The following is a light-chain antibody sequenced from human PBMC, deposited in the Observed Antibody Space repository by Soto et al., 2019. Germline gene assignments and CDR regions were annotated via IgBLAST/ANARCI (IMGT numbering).Light chain of an antibody. Sequence: IQLTQSPSLLSASVGDRVTITCRASQGISDNLVWYQQKSGRAPELLIYAASTLQSGVPSRFSGSGSGTEFTLTISSLQPEDIATYYCQQLNGYPGRTFGQGTKVEIK. CDR3: QQLNGYPGRT. CDR1: QGISDN. J-gene: IGKJ1*01. V-gene: IGKV1-9*01. CDR2: AAS.